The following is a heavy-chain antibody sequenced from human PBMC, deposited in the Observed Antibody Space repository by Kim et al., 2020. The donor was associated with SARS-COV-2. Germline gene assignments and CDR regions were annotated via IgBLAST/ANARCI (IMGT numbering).Heavy chain of an antibody. V-gene: IGHV3-53*01. J-gene: IGHJ6*02. CDR1: GFTVSSNY. D-gene: IGHD3-10*01. Sequence: GGSLRLSCAASGFTVSSNYMSWVRQAPGKGLEWVSVIYSGGSTYYADSVKGRFTISRDNSKNTLYLQMNSLRAEDTAVYYCARDETMVRYHYGMDVWGQGTTVTVSS. CDR3: ARDETMVRYHYGMDV. CDR2: IYSGGST.